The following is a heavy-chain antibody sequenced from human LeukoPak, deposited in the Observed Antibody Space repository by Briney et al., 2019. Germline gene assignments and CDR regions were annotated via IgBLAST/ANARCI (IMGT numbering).Heavy chain of an antibody. CDR3: ARPRTGGAFDI. CDR2: ISSSSSYI. D-gene: IGHD1-14*01. V-gene: IGHV3-21*01. J-gene: IGHJ3*02. CDR1: GFTFSSYS. Sequence: GSLRLSCAASGFTFSSYSMNWVRQAPGKGLEWVSSISSSSSYIYYADSVKGRFTISRDNAKNSLYLQMNSLRAEDTAVYYCARPRTGGAFDIWGQGTMVTVSS.